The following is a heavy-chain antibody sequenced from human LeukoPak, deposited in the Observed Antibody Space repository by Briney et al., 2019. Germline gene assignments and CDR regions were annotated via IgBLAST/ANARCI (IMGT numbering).Heavy chain of an antibody. D-gene: IGHD1-26*01. V-gene: IGHV1-2*02. Sequence: ASVKVSCKASGYTFTGYYMHWVRQAPGQGLEWMGWINPNSGGTNYAQKFQGRVTMTRDTFISTGYMQQSRLRSDDTAVYYCARVSWELLIGFVYWGQGTLVTVSS. CDR3: ARVSWELLIGFVY. CDR1: GYTFTGYY. CDR2: INPNSGGT. J-gene: IGHJ4*02.